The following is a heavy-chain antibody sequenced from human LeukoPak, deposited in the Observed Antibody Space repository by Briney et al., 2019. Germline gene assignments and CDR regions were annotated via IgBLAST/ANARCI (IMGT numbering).Heavy chain of an antibody. CDR2: INPSGGST. J-gene: IGHJ4*02. Sequence: ASVKVSCKASGYTFTKYGLTWVRQAPGQGLEWMGIINPSGGSTSYAQKFQGRVTMTRDTSTSTVYMELSSLRSEDTAVYYCARDRAARRWYYFDYWGQGTLVTVSS. V-gene: IGHV1-46*01. D-gene: IGHD2-15*01. CDR1: GYTFTKYG. CDR3: ARDRAARRWYYFDY.